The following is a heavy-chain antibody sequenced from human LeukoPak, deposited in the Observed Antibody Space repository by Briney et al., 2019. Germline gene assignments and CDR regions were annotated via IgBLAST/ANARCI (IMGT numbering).Heavy chain of an antibody. CDR2: VNSDGRSI. Sequence: GGSLRLSCAASGFTFSNFWMYWVRQAPGKGLVWVSHVNSDGRSINYAESVKGRFAIARDNAKNTLYLQMNSLRVEDTAVYYCARGREDLGGYPNWYFDLWGRGTLVTVSS. CDR1: GFTFSNFW. V-gene: IGHV3-74*01. J-gene: IGHJ2*01. CDR3: ARGREDLGGYPNWYFDL. D-gene: IGHD1-26*01.